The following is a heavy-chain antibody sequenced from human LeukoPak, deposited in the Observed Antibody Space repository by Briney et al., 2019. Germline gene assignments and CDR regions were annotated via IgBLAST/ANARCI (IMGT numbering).Heavy chain of an antibody. D-gene: IGHD5-24*01. CDR3: ARGLDDGMATMGPYYYGMDV. CDR1: GGTFSSYA. V-gene: IGHV1-69*13. CDR2: IIPIFGTA. J-gene: IGHJ6*02. Sequence: SVKVSCKASGGTFSSYAISWVRQDPGQGLEWMGGIIPIFGTANYAQKFQGRVTITADESTSTAYMELSSLRSEDTAVYYCARGLDDGMATMGPYYYGMDVWGQGTTVTVSS.